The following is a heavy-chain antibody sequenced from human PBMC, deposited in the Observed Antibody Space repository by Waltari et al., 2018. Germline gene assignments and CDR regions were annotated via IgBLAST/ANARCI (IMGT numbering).Heavy chain of an antibody. D-gene: IGHD7-27*01. CDR3: TRDVPNSRFDP. CDR1: GFTFSNHW. V-gene: IGHV3-74*01. CDR2: VRSDGSA. Sequence: EVQLVESGGGLVQPGGSLRLSCAGSGFTFSNHWMHWVRQVPGKGLELVSHVRSDGSATYADSVKGRFTSSRDDAKNTMYLQMNSLRDEDTAVYYCTRDVPNSRFDPWGQGTLVTVSS. J-gene: IGHJ5*02.